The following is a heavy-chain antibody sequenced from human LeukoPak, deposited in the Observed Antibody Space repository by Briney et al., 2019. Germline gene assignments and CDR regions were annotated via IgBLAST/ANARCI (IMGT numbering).Heavy chain of an antibody. CDR3: ARAEPPQCSSTSCYFDY. Sequence: GGSLRLSYAASGFTLSSYWMSGVRQAPGKGLEGVDNIKQDGSEKYYVDSVKGRFTISRDNAKNSLYLQMNSLRAEDTAVYYCARAEPPQCSSTSCYFDYWGQGTLVTVSS. D-gene: IGHD2-2*01. CDR1: GFTLSSYW. V-gene: IGHV3-7*01. CDR2: IKQDGSEK. J-gene: IGHJ4*02.